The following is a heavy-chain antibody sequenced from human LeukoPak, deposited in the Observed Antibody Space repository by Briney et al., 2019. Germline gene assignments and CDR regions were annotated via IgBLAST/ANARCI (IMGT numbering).Heavy chain of an antibody. D-gene: IGHD5-18*01. CDR2: IIPVLNIT. J-gene: IGHJ6*02. V-gene: IGHV1-69*04. CDR3: ARDQGLTAPPPYGLDV. Sequence: GASVKVSCKTPGGTFSSSAITWVRRAPGQGLEWMGRIIPVLNITTYAQKFQGSVTITADTSTSTVYMELSSLRSEETAVYYCARDQGLTAPPPYGLDVWGQGTTVIVSS. CDR1: GGTFSSSA.